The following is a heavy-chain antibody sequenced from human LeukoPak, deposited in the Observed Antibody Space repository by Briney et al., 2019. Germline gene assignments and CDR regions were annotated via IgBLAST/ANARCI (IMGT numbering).Heavy chain of an antibody. V-gene: IGHV3-23*01. CDR3: AKDRMYSGSYYAYYFDY. Sequence: GGSLRLSCAASGFTFSTYAMSWVRQAPGKGLEWVSAISGSGGSTYYADSVKGRFTISRDNSKNTLYLQMNSLRAEDTAVYYCAKDRMYSGSYYAYYFDYWGQGTLVTVSS. CDR1: GFTFSTYA. J-gene: IGHJ4*02. CDR2: ISGSGGST. D-gene: IGHD1-26*01.